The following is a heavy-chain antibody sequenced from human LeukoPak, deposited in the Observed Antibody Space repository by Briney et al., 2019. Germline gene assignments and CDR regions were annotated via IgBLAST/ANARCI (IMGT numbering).Heavy chain of an antibody. CDR3: AKGPLRGAAAAIDY. V-gene: IGHV3-30*18. CDR2: ISYDGRNK. CDR1: GFTFNNYG. Sequence: GGSLRLSCAASGFTFNNYGMHWVRQAPGKGLEWVAVISYDGRNKHYPDSVKGRFTISRDTSTDTLWLQMDSLRTEDTAVYYCAKGPLRGAAAAIDYWGQGTLVNVAS. D-gene: IGHD2-2*01. J-gene: IGHJ4*02.